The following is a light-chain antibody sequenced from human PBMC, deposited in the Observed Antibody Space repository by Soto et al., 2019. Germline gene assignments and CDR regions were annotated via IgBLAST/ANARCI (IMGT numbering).Light chain of an antibody. CDR1: SSNIGNSF. Sequence: QSVLTQPPSVYAAPGRSVTISCSGNSSNIGNSFVYWYQQLPGTAPRLLIYDNNDRPSGSPDRFSGSKSGTSATLGITGLQTGDEADYYCGAWDGGLSAFVFGTGTKVTVL. CDR2: DNN. V-gene: IGLV1-51*01. CDR3: GAWDGGLSAFV. J-gene: IGLJ1*01.